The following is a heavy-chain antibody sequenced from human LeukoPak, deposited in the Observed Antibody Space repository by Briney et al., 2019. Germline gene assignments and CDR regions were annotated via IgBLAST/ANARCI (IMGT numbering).Heavy chain of an antibody. V-gene: IGHV3-9*01. J-gene: IGHJ4*02. CDR3: AKDRSGYDPRSFDY. CDR1: GFTFDDYA. CDR2: ISWNSGSI. Sequence: GGSLRLSCAASGFTFDDYAMHWVWQVPGKGLEWVSGISWNSGSIGYADSVKGRFTISRDNAKNSLYLQMNSLRAEDTALYYCAKDRSGYDPRSFDYWGQGTLVTVSS. D-gene: IGHD5-12*01.